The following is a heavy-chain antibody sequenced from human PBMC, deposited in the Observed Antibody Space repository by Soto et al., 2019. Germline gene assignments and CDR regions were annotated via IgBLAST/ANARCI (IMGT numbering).Heavy chain of an antibody. D-gene: IGHD6-19*01. V-gene: IGHV3-23*01. CDR2: ISGSEGTT. CDR1: GFTFSNYG. J-gene: IGHJ4*02. CDR3: AIYSSGWYPLDY. Sequence: GGSLRLSCAASGFTFSNYGMSWLRQAPGKGLEWISAISGSEGTTYYRDSVKGRFTISRDNSKNTLYLQMNSLRAEDTAVYYCAIYSSGWYPLDYWGQGTLVTVSS.